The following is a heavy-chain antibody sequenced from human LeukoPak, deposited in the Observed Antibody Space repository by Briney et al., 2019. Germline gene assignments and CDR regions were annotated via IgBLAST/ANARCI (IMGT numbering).Heavy chain of an antibody. CDR2: ISSSTTII. D-gene: IGHD1-7*01. CDR1: GFTLSGFG. J-gene: IGHJ4*02. CDR3: AEDPLGCNYVPLDY. Sequence: GGSLRLSCAASGFTLSGFGMNWVRQAPGKGLEGVSYISSSTTIIYYADSVKGRFIISRDNAKNSLYPEMNSLRATDTDVYYCAEDPLGCNYVPLDYWGQGTLVTVSS. V-gene: IGHV3-48*01.